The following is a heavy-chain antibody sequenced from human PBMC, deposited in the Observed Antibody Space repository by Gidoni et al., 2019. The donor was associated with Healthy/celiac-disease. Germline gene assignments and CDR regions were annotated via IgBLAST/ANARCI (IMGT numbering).Heavy chain of an antibody. CDR3: ARHRSSIAAGTGYYFDY. J-gene: IGHJ4*02. Sequence: QLQLQESGPGLVKPSETLSLTCTVSGGSISSSSYSWGWIRQPPGKGLEWIGSIYYSGSTYYNPSLKSRVTISVDTSKNQFSLKLSSVTAADTAVYYCARHRSSIAAGTGYYFDYWGQGTLVTVSS. V-gene: IGHV4-39*01. CDR1: GGSISSSSYS. CDR2: IYYSGST. D-gene: IGHD6-13*01.